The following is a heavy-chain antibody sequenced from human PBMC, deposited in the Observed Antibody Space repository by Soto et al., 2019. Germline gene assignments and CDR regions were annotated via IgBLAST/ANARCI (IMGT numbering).Heavy chain of an antibody. CDR1: GGSIGGYY. D-gene: IGHD4-4*01. CDR2: VYNGNT. CDR3: ARGGNYGEPFDY. Sequence: SETLSLTCTISGGSIGGYYWTWIRQSPGKGLEYIGYVYNGNTNYNPSLNSRVTISVDTSKNQFSLKLSSVTAADTAVYYCARGGNYGEPFDYWGQGTLVTVSS. J-gene: IGHJ4*02. V-gene: IGHV4-59*12.